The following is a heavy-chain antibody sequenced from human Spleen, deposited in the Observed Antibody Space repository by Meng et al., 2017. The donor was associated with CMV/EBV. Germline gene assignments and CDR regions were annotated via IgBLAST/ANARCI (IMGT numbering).Heavy chain of an antibody. CDR2: IYYSGST. Sequence: GSLRLSCTVSGGSISSSSYYWGWIRQPPGKGLEWIGSIYYSGSTCYNPSLKSRVTISVDTSKNQFSLKLSSVTAADTAVYYCARGGMTTVTDGHFFVVYWGQGTLVTVSS. J-gene: IGHJ4*02. CDR3: ARGGMTTVTDGHFFVVY. V-gene: IGHV4-39*07. CDR1: GGSISSSSYY. D-gene: IGHD4-17*01.